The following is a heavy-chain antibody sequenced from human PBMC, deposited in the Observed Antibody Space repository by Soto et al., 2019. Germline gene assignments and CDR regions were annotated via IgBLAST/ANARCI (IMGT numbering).Heavy chain of an antibody. J-gene: IGHJ4*02. CDR3: ARHAPSYYDSSGYKGYYFDY. D-gene: IGHD3-22*01. Sequence: SETLSLTCTVSGGSISSYYWSWIRQPPGKGLEWIGYIYYSGSTNYNPSLKSRVTISVDTSKNQFSLKLSSVTAADTAVYYCARHAPSYYDSSGYKGYYFDYWGQGTLVTVSS. CDR1: GGSISSYY. CDR2: IYYSGST. V-gene: IGHV4-59*08.